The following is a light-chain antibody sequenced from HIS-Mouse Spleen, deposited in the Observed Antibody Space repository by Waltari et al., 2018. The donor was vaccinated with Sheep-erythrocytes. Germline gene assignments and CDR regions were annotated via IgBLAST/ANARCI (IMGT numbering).Light chain of an antibody. CDR1: ALPTKY. Sequence: SYELTQPPSVSVSPGQTARITCSGDALPTKYAYWYQQKSGQAPVLVIYEDSKRPSGIPERFSGSTSGTMATLTISGAQVEDEADYYCSSYAGSNNWVFGGGTKLTVL. CDR2: EDS. J-gene: IGLJ3*02. V-gene: IGLV3-10*01. CDR3: SSYAGSNNWV.